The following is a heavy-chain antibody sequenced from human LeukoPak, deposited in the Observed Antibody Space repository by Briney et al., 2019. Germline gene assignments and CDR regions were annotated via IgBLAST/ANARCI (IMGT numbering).Heavy chain of an antibody. CDR1: GGSINTYY. V-gene: IGHV4-59*08. J-gene: IGHJ3*02. D-gene: IGHD3-10*01. CDR3: ARHGSGSYWHAFDI. Sequence: MTSETLSLTCSVSGGSINTYYWSWIRQPPGKGLEWLGYIYYSGSTNYNPSLKSRVTISVDTSKNQFSLKLSSVTAADTAVYYCARHGSGSYWHAFDIWGQGTMVTVSS. CDR2: IYYSGST.